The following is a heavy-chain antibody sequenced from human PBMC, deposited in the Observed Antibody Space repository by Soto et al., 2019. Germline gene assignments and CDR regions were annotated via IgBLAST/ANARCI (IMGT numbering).Heavy chain of an antibody. D-gene: IGHD3-22*01. V-gene: IGHV4-61*01. CDR1: GGSVSSGSYF. CDR3: ARDAGRYYDSTGYEFDY. Sequence: SETLSLTCTVSGGSVSSGSYFWSWIRQPPWKGLEWIVYIYYSGSTNYNPSLKSRVTISVDTSKNQFSLKLSSVTAADTAVYYCARDAGRYYDSTGYEFDYWGQGTLVTVSS. CDR2: IYYSGST. J-gene: IGHJ4*02.